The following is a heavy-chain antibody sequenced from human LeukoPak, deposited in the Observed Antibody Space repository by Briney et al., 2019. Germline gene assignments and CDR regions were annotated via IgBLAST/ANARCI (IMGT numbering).Heavy chain of an antibody. CDR2: IIPIFGTA. J-gene: IGHJ4*02. CDR3: ARTKGYGDYVTLDY. D-gene: IGHD4-17*01. V-gene: IGHV1-69*13. Sequence: ASVKVSCKASGYTFTSYGISWVRQAPGQGLEWMGGIIPIFGTANYAQKFQGRVTITADESTSTAYMELSSLRSEDTAVYYCARTKGYGDYVTLDYWGQGTLVTVSS. CDR1: GYTFTSYG.